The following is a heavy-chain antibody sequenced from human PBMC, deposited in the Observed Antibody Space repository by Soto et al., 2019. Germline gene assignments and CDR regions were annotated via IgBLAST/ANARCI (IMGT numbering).Heavy chain of an antibody. V-gene: IGHV3-23*01. J-gene: IGHJ4*02. Sequence: GGSLRLSCAASGFTFSSYAMSWVRQAPGKGLEWVSAISGSGGSTYYADSVKGRFTISRDNSRNTLYLQMNSLRAEGTAVYYCAKDRYYYGSGSSLLGYWGQGTLVTVSS. CDR2: ISGSGGST. CDR3: AKDRYYYGSGSSLLGY. D-gene: IGHD3-10*01. CDR1: GFTFSSYA.